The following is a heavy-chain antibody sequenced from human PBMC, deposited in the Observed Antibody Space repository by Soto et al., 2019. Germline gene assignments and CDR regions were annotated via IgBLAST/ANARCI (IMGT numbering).Heavy chain of an antibody. CDR2: IYPGDSDT. CDR1: GYSFTSYW. D-gene: IGHD3-10*01. J-gene: IGHJ6*02. Sequence: PGESLKISCQGSGYSFTSYWIGWVRQMPGKGLEWMGIIYPGDSDTRYRPSFQGQVTISADKSISTAYLQWSSLKASDTAMYYCARQGLLWFGETRSWYGVDVWGQGTTVTVSS. V-gene: IGHV5-51*01. CDR3: ARQGLLWFGETRSWYGVDV.